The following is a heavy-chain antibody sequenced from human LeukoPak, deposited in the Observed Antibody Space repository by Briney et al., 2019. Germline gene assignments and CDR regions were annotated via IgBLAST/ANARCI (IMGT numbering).Heavy chain of an antibody. Sequence: GGSLRLSCAASGFTVSSNYMSWVRQAPGKGLEWVSVIYSGGSTYYADSVKGRFTISRDNSKNTLYLQMNSLRAVDTAVYYRAGVVVITKIPRNDAFDIWGQGTMVTVSS. CDR1: GFTVSSNY. V-gene: IGHV3-66*02. D-gene: IGHD3-22*01. J-gene: IGHJ3*02. CDR3: AGVVVITKIPRNDAFDI. CDR2: IYSGGST.